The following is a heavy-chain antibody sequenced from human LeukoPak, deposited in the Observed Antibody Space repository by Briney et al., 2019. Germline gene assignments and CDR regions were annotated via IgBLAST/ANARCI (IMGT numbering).Heavy chain of an antibody. V-gene: IGHV3-21*01. Sequence: GGSLRLSCAASGFTFSSYSMNWVRQAPGKGLEWVSSISSSSSYICYADSVKGRFTISRDNAKNSLYLQMNSLRAEDTAVYYCARDGEDIVVVPAAIKATSYYYYGMDVWGKGTTVTVSS. CDR2: ISSSSSYI. CDR1: GFTFSSYS. CDR3: ARDGEDIVVVPAAIKATSYYYYGMDV. J-gene: IGHJ6*04. D-gene: IGHD2-2*02.